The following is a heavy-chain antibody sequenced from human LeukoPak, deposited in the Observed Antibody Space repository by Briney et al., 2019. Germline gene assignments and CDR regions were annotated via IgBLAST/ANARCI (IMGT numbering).Heavy chain of an antibody. J-gene: IGHJ4*02. Sequence: GESLKISCKASGYSFTSYDINWVRQATGQGLEWMGWMSPDTGKIDFAQKFQGRVTITRNTSINTAYMELSSLRSEDTAVYYCARAVDTAMVIDYWGQGTLVTVSS. V-gene: IGHV1-8*02. CDR2: MSPDTGKI. CDR3: ARAVDTAMVIDY. D-gene: IGHD5-18*01. CDR1: GYSFTSYD.